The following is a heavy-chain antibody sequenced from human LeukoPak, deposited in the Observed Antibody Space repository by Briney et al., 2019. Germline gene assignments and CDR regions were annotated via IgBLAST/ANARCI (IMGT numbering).Heavy chain of an antibody. Sequence: SETLSLTCAVYGGSFSGYYWSWIRQPPGKGLEWIGEINHSGSTNYNPSLKSRVTISVDTSKNQFSLKLSSVTAADTAVYYCARLEVGATYYFDYWGQGTLVTVSS. CDR1: GGSFSGYY. D-gene: IGHD1-26*01. J-gene: IGHJ4*02. CDR2: INHSGST. V-gene: IGHV4-34*01. CDR3: ARLEVGATYYFDY.